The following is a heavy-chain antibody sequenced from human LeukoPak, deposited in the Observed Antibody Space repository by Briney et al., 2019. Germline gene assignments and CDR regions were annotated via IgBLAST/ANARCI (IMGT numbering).Heavy chain of an antibody. CDR3: TRESTYYYDSSAFDI. CDR2: IRSKAYGGTT. D-gene: IGHD3-22*01. J-gene: IGHJ3*02. Sequence: GGSLRLSCAASGFTFSNAWMSWVRQAPGKGLEWVGFIRSKAYGGTTEYAASVKGRFTISRDDSKSIAYLQMNSLKTEDTAVYYCTRESTYYYDSSAFDIWGQGTMVTVSS. V-gene: IGHV3-49*04. CDR1: GFTFSNAW.